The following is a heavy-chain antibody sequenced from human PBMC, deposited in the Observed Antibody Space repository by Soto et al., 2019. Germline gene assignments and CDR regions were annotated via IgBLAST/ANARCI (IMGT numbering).Heavy chain of an antibody. CDR2: IYYSGNT. CDR3: ARIPVDTYMTYWFDP. D-gene: IGHD5-18*01. J-gene: IGHJ5*01. CDR1: GDSVTSGDYY. Sequence: SETLSLTXTVSGDSVTSGDYYWSWIREPPGKGLEWIGYIYYSGNTNYSPSLKSRVAISLDTSHNQFSLKLSSVTAADMAVYFCARIPVDTYMTYWFDPWGQGTLVTVSS. V-gene: IGHV4-61*08.